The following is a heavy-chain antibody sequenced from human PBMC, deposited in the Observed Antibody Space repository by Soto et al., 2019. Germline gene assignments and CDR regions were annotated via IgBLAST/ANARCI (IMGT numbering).Heavy chain of an antibody. V-gene: IGHV5-51*01. D-gene: IGHD3-3*01. CDR1: GYSFTSYW. J-gene: IGHJ3*02. Sequence: ASLKLSCKGSGYSFTSYWIGWVRQMPGKGLEWMGIIYPGDSDTRYSPSFQGQDTISADKSISTAYLQWSSLKASDTAMYYCAIRRGDFWSGPGAFDIWGQGTMVT. CDR3: AIRRGDFWSGPGAFDI. CDR2: IYPGDSDT.